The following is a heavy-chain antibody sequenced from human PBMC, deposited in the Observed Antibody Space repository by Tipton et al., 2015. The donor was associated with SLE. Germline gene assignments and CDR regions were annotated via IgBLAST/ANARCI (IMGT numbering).Heavy chain of an antibody. J-gene: IGHJ6*02. D-gene: IGHD6-13*01. Sequence: TLSLTCTVSGGSISSSSYYWGWIRQPPGKGLEWIGSIYYSGSTNYNPSLKSRVAISVDTSKNQFSLKLSSVTAADTAVDYCARDNAGLDYYYGMGVWGQGTTVTVSS. CDR1: GGSISSSSYY. CDR2: IYYSGST. V-gene: IGHV4-39*07. CDR3: ARDNAGLDYYYGMGV.